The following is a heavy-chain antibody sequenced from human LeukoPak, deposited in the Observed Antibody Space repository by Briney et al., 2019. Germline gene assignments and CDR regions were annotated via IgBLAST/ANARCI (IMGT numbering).Heavy chain of an antibody. CDR1: GGTFSSYA. J-gene: IGHJ4*02. CDR2: IIPILGIA. Sequence: ASVKVSCKASGGTFSSYAISWVRQAPGQGLGWRGRIIPILGIANYAQKFQGRVTITADKSTSTAYMELSSLRSEDTAVYYCARSEAGEPHVDYWGQGTLVTVSS. D-gene: IGHD1-14*01. CDR3: ARSEAGEPHVDY. V-gene: IGHV1-69*04.